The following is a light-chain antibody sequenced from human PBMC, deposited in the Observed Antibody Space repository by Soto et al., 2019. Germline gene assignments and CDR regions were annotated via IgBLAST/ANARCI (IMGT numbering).Light chain of an antibody. V-gene: IGKV1-5*03. CDR2: KAS. CDR1: QSISSW. Sequence: DTQMTQSPSILPASLGDRVTITCRASQSISSWLAWYQQKPGKAPKLLMYKASSLESGVPSRFSGSGSGTEFTLTISSLQPDDFATYYCQQYHSYSRTFGQGTKVDIK. CDR3: QQYHSYSRT. J-gene: IGKJ1*01.